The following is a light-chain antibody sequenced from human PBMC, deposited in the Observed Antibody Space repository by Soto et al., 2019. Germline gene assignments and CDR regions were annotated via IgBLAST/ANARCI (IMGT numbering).Light chain of an antibody. CDR3: QPGYTPTSIT. CDR1: QSISLY. V-gene: IGKV1-39*01. J-gene: IGKJ5*01. CDR2: AAT. Sequence: IQMTQSPSSLSASVGDKVTITCRASQSISLYLNWFQHKPGKAPKLLIYAATSLQSGGPSRFSGRGSGTDFTLTISSLQPEDFATYYCQPGYTPTSITSGQRARLEIK.